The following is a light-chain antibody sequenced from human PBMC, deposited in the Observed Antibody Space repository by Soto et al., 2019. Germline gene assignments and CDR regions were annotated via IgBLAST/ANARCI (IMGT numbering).Light chain of an antibody. CDR1: SSDLGAYNS. V-gene: IGLV2-14*01. J-gene: IGLJ1*01. CDR3: CSYTTSNTLV. CDR2: DVT. Sequence: QSVLTQPASVSGSPGQSITISCTGTSSDLGAYNSVSWYRQHPGKAPKVMIYDVTNRPSGVSSRFSGSKSGNTASLTISGLQADDEADYYCCSYTTSNTLVFGTGTKPPS.